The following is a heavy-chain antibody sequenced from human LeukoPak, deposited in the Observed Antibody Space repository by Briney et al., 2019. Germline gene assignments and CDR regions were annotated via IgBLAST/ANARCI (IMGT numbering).Heavy chain of an antibody. V-gene: IGHV3-30*18. CDR1: GFIFSSYG. J-gene: IGHJ6*03. CDR2: ISYGGSNT. Sequence: WGSLRLSCAASGFIFSSYGMHWVRQAPGKGLEWVAVISYGGSNTYYTDSVKGRFTISRDNSKNTFYLQMNSLRAEDTAVYYCAKDPNDYYMDFWGKGTTVTVSS. CDR3: AKDPNDYYMDF.